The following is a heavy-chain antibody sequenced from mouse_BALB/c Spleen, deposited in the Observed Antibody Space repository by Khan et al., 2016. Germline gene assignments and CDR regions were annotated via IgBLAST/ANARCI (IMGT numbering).Heavy chain of an antibody. J-gene: IGHJ2*01. Sequence: EVKLEESGPGLVKPSQSLSLTCSVTGYSITSGYYWNWIRQFPGNKLEWMGYISYDGSNDYSPSLKNRISITRDTSKNKFFLKLHSVTTVVTATWYGAGGGGNSANYWGQGTTLTVSS. D-gene: IGHD2-1*01. CDR3: AGGGGNSANY. CDR1: GYSITSGYY. V-gene: IGHV3-6*02. CDR2: ISYDGSN.